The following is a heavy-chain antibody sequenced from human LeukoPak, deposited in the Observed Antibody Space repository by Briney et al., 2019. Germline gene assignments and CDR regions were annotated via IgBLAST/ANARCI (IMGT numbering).Heavy chain of an antibody. J-gene: IGHJ4*02. V-gene: IGHV4-31*03. D-gene: IGHD3-9*01. CDR3: ARDLPPTHYDI. CDR1: GGSISSGGYY. CDR2: IYYSGST. Sequence: SETPSLTCTVSGGSISSGGYYWSWIRQHPGKGLEWIGYIYYSGSTYYNPSLKSRVTISVDTSKNQFSLKLSSVTAADTAVYYCARDLPPTHYDIWGQGTLVTVSS.